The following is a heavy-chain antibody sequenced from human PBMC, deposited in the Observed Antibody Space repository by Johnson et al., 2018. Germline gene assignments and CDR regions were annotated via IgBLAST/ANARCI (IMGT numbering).Heavy chain of an antibody. CDR1: GYTFTSYD. CDR2: MNPNSGNT. Sequence: QVQLVQSGAEVKKPGASXKVSCKASGYTFTSYDINWVRQATGQGLEWMGWMNPNSGNTGYAQKFQGRVTMTRNTSISTAYMELSSLRSEDTAVHYWAGMTGGYSSDWYGNYDYYMDVWGKGTTVTVSS. J-gene: IGHJ6*03. CDR3: AGMTGGYSSDWYGNYDYYMDV. D-gene: IGHD6-19*01. V-gene: IGHV1-8*01.